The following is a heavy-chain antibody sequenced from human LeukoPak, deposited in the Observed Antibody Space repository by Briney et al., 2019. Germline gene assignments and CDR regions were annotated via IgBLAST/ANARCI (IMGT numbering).Heavy chain of an antibody. CDR3: ARAQVVPAATYYYYYGMDV. CDR2: ISTSSTYT. J-gene: IGHJ6*04. CDR1: GFTFSDYY. V-gene: IGHV3-11*06. Sequence: PGGSLRLSCAASGFTFSDYYMNWIRLAPGKGLEWASSISTSSTYTNYADSVRGRFTISRDNANNSLYLQMNSLRAEDTAVYYCARAQVVPAATYYYYYGMDVWGKGTTVTVSS. D-gene: IGHD2-2*01.